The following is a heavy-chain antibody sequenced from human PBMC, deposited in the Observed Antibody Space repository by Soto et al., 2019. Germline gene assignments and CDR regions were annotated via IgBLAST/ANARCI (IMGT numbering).Heavy chain of an antibody. D-gene: IGHD3-22*01. CDR2: IYYSGST. Sequence: QLQLQESGPGLVKPSETLSLTCTVSGGSISSSSYYWGWIRQPPGKGLEWIGSIYYSGSTYYNPALKNRVTISLNTHNNQFSLKLSSVTAADTAVYYCASEKAYYYGNSGYTYFDYWGPGTLVTVSS. J-gene: IGHJ4*02. CDR1: GGSISSSSYY. V-gene: IGHV4-39*01. CDR3: ASEKAYYYGNSGYTYFDY.